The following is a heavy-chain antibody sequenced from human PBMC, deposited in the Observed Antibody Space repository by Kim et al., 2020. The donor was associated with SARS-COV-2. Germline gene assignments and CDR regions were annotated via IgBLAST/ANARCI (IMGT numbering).Heavy chain of an antibody. D-gene: IGHD2-15*01. Sequence: YDADSGKGRFTISRDNSKNTLYLQMNSLRTEDTAVYYCAKVGAVAYYFDYWGQGTLVTVSS. CDR3: AKVGAVAYYFDY. V-gene: IGHV3-23*01. J-gene: IGHJ4*02.